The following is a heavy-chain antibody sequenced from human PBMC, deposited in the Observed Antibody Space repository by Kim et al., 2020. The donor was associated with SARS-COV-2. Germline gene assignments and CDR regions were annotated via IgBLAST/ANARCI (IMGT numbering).Heavy chain of an antibody. CDR1: GYTFTSYH. V-gene: IGHV1-18*01. Sequence: ASVKVSCKTAGYTFTSYHISWVRQAPGQGLEWVGWINTYTGDTKFAQKVQDRVTMTADTSTSTVYMEVRRLTSDDTATYFCARETTVGAKDFDYWGQGTLVIVSS. D-gene: IGHD1-26*01. J-gene: IGHJ4*02. CDR3: ARETTVGAKDFDY. CDR2: INTYTGDT.